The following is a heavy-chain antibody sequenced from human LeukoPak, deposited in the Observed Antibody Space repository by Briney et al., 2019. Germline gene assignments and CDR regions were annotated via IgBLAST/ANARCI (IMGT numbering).Heavy chain of an antibody. Sequence: PGGSLRLSCAASGFTFGSYAMSWVRQAPGKGLEWVSAISGSGGSTYYADSVKGWFTVSRDNSKNTLYLQMDSLRAEDTAVYYCARGKRGYSYGTFDYWGQGTLVTVSS. CDR2: ISGSGGST. V-gene: IGHV3-23*01. CDR1: GFTFGSYA. CDR3: ARGKRGYSYGTFDY. J-gene: IGHJ4*02. D-gene: IGHD5-18*01.